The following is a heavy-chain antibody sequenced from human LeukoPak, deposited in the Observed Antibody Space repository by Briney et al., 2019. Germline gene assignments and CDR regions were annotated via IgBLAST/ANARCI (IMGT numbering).Heavy chain of an antibody. CDR3: ARGSDDYVWGSPFDY. V-gene: IGHV4-59*01. CDR1: AGSISSYC. D-gene: IGHD3-16*01. J-gene: IGHJ4*02. CDR2: IYYSGST. Sequence: SETLSLTCTVSAGSISSYCWSWVRQPPGQGLEGIGYIYYSGSTNYNPSLKSRVTISVDTSKNQFSLKLSSVAAADTAVYYCARGSDDYVWGSPFDYWGQGTLVTVSS.